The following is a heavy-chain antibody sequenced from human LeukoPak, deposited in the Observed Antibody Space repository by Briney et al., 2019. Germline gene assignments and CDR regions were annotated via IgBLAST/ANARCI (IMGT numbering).Heavy chain of an antibody. Sequence: ASVKVSCKASGYTFTSYAMHWVRQAPGQRLEWMGWINAGNGNTKYSQKFQGRVTITRDTSASTAYMELSSLRSEDTAVYYCATRMGIAAAYFDYWGQGTLVTVSS. CDR1: GYTFTSYA. D-gene: IGHD6-13*01. CDR2: INAGNGNT. CDR3: ATRMGIAAAYFDY. V-gene: IGHV1-3*01. J-gene: IGHJ4*02.